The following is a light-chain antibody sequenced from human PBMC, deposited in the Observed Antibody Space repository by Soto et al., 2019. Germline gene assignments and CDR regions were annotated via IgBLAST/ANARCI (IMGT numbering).Light chain of an antibody. J-gene: IGKJ1*01. CDR2: GAS. Sequence: EIVLTQSPGTLSLSPGERATLSCRASQSVSSSYLAWYQQKPGQAPRLLIYGASSRATGIPDRFSGSGSGTDFTLTISRLEPEDFAVYYCQQYGSLRTFGHGTRVEI. CDR1: QSVSSSY. CDR3: QQYGSLRT. V-gene: IGKV3-20*01.